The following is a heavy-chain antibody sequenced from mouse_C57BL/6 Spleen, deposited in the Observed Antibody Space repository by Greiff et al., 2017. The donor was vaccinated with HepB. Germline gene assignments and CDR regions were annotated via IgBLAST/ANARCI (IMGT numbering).Heavy chain of an antibody. V-gene: IGHV1-18*01. Sequence: EVQLQQSGPELVKPGASVKIPCKASGYTFTDYNMDWVKQSHGKSLEWIGDINPNNGGTIYNQKFKGKATLPVDKSSSTAYMELRSLTSEDTAVYYCASSYDNYAMDYWGQGTSVTVSS. CDR2: INPNNGGT. D-gene: IGHD2-12*01. CDR1: GYTFTDYN. CDR3: ASSYDNYAMDY. J-gene: IGHJ4*01.